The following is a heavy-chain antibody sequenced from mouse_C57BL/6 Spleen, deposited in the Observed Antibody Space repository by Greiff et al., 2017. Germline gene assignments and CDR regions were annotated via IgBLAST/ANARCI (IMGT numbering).Heavy chain of an antibody. CDR3: AKSWFAY. CDR2: INPNNGGT. V-gene: IGHV1-26*01. Sequence: EVQLQQSGPELVKPGASVKISCKASGYTFTDYYMNWVKQSHGKSLEWSGDINPNNGGTSYNQKFKGKATLTVDKSSSTAYLELRSLTSEDSAVYYCAKSWFAYWGQGTLVTVSA. J-gene: IGHJ3*01. CDR1: GYTFTDYY.